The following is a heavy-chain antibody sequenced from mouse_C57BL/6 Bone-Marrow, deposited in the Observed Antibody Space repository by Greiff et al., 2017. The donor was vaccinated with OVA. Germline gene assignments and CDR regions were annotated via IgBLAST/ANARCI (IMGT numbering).Heavy chain of an antibody. V-gene: IGHV1-55*01. J-gene: IGHJ2*01. CDR2: INPGSGST. CDR1: GYTFTSYW. Sequence: QVHVKQSGAELVKPGASVKMSCKASGYTFTSYWITWVKQRPGQGLEWIGDINPGSGSTNYNEKFKSKATLTVDTSSSKAYMQLSSLTSEDSAVYYCARVYCGNPYYFDYWGQGTTLTVSS. CDR3: ARVYCGNPYYFDY. D-gene: IGHD2-1*01.